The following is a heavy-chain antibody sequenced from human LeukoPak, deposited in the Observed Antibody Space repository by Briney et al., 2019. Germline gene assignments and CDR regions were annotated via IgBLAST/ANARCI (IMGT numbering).Heavy chain of an antibody. CDR2: IYYSGST. D-gene: IGHD2-21*02. V-gene: IGHV4-59*01. J-gene: IGHJ5*02. CDR1: GGSISSYY. Sequence: PSETLSLTCTVSGGSISSYYWSWIRQPPGKRLEWIGYIYYSGSTNYNPSFKSRVTISVDTSKNQFSLKLSSVTAADTAVYYCARGCGGDCYDNWFDPWGQGTLVTVSS. CDR3: ARGCGGDCYDNWFDP.